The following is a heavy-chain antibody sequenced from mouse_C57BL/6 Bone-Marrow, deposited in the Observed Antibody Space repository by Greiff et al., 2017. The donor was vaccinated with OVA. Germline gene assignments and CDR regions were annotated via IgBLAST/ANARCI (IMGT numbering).Heavy chain of an antibody. Sequence: EVKVVESGGGLVQPGGSLKLSCAASGFTFSDYYMYWVRQTPEKRLEWVAYISNGGGSTYYPDTVKGRFTISRDNAKNTLYLQMSRLKSEDTAMYYCARQTDYYGSSSEYFDVWGTGTPVTVSS. CDR2: ISNGGGST. V-gene: IGHV5-12*01. J-gene: IGHJ1*03. CDR3: ARQTDYYGSSSEYFDV. D-gene: IGHD1-1*01. CDR1: GFTFSDYY.